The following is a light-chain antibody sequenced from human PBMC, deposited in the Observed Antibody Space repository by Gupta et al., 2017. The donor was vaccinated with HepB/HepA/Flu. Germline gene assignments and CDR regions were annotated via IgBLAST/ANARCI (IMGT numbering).Light chain of an antibody. CDR2: LND. CDR1: TSNIGSNP. J-gene: IGLJ2*01. Sequence: QSALTQPPSASGTPGQRVTISCSGSTSNIGSNPVNWYQQLPGTAPKLLIYLNDQRPSGVPDRFSGSKSGTSASLAISGLQSEDEADYYCAAWDDSLNGHVVFGGGTKLTVL. CDR3: AAWDDSLNGHVV. V-gene: IGLV1-44*01.